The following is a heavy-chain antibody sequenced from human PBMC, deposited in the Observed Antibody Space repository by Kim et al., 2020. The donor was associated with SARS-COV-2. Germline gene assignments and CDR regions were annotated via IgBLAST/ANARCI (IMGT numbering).Heavy chain of an antibody. J-gene: IGHJ4*02. CDR3: ANYISGTYLDF. D-gene: IGHD3-16*02. CDR2: VFYTGST. Sequence: SETLSLTCTVSGGSISNRLYYWGWIRQPPGKGLEWIGSVFYTGSTYYNPSLKSRVTISLDMSQSQFSLRLSSVTVTDTAVYYCANYISGTYLDFWGQGTLVTVSS. V-gene: IGHV4-39*01. CDR1: GGSISNRLYY.